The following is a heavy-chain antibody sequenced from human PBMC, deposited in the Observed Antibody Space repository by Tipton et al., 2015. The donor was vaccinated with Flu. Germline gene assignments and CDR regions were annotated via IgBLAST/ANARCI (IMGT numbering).Heavy chain of an antibody. Sequence: TLSLTCTVSGGSISSSSYYWGWIRQPPGKGLEWIGSIYYSGSTYYNPSLKSRVTISVDTSKNQFSLKLSSVTAADTAVYYCARQGRRELPPNWYFDLWGRGTLVTVSS. CDR1: GGSISSSSYY. CDR3: ARQGRRELPPNWYFDL. CDR2: IYYSGST. V-gene: IGHV4-39*01. D-gene: IGHD1-26*01. J-gene: IGHJ2*01.